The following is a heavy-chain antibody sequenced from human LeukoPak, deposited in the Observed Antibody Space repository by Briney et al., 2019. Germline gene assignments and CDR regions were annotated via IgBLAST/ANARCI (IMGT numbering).Heavy chain of an antibody. V-gene: IGHV4-38-2*02. CDR2: INHSGST. D-gene: IGHD7-27*01. CDR1: GYSISSGYY. Sequence: PSETLSLTCTVSGYSISSGYYWGWIRQPPGKGLEWIGEINHSGSTNYNPSLKSRVTISVDTSKNQFSLKLSSVTAADTAVYYCARHAGRLGSRWGQGTLVTVSS. CDR3: ARHAGRLGSR. J-gene: IGHJ4*02.